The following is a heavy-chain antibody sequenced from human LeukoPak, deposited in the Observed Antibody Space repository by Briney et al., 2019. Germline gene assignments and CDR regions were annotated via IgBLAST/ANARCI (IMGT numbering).Heavy chain of an antibody. Sequence: SETLSLTCTVSGGSISSYYWSWIRQPAGKGLEWIGRIYTSGSTNYNPSLKSRVTMSVDTSKNQFSLKLSSVTAADTAVYYCATRGYCSGGSCYSGYYYYMDVWGKGTTVTVSS. CDR3: ATRGYCSGGSCYSGYYYYMDV. V-gene: IGHV4-4*07. CDR1: GGSISSYY. J-gene: IGHJ6*03. D-gene: IGHD2-15*01. CDR2: IYTSGST.